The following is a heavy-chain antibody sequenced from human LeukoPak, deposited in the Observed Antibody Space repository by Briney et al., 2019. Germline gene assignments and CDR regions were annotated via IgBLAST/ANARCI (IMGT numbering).Heavy chain of an antibody. V-gene: IGHV1-2*02. D-gene: IGHD6-13*01. Sequence: GASAKVSCKASGYTFTGYYMHWVRQAPGQGLEWMGWINPNIGDTNYAQKFQGRVTITRDTSISTAYMELSRLRFDDTAVYYCARINSSRWYDFWGQGTLVTVSS. CDR3: ARINSSRWYDF. CDR2: INPNIGDT. CDR1: GYTFTGYY. J-gene: IGHJ4*02.